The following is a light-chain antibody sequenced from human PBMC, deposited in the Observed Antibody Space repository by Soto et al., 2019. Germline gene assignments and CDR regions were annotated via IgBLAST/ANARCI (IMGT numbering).Light chain of an antibody. V-gene: IGKV1-5*03. Sequence: DIQMTQSPSSLSASVGDRVTITCRASQSISSYLNWYQQKPGKAPNLLIYKASTLEAGVPSRFSGSASGTEFTLTISSLQPDDFATYYCQQHADYPITFGGGTKVEI. J-gene: IGKJ4*01. CDR3: QQHADYPIT. CDR1: QSISSY. CDR2: KAS.